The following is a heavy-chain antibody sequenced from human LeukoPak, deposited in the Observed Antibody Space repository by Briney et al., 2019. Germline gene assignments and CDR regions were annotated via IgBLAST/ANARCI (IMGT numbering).Heavy chain of an antibody. CDR3: VSLDGVYYYHMDV. CDR2: ISPDGNSA. V-gene: IGHV3-74*03. J-gene: IGHJ6*02. D-gene: IGHD3/OR15-3a*01. CDR1: GFTFYRYW. Sequence: GGSLRLSCAASGFTFYRYWMHWVRQAPGKGLVWVSRISPDGNSATYADSVKGRFTISRDNAKNTLYLQMNSLRAEDSAVYYCVSLDGVYYYHMDVWGQGTTVIVSS.